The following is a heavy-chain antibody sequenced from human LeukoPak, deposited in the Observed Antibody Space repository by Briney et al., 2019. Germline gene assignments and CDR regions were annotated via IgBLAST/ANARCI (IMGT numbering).Heavy chain of an antibody. Sequence: GGSLRLSCAASGFTFSGYWMHWVRQAPGKGLVWVSRVNSDGSSTSYADSVKGRFTISRDNAKNTLYLQMNSLRAEDTAVYYCARDGWEPYFDYWGQGTLVTVSS. J-gene: IGHJ4*02. D-gene: IGHD1-26*01. CDR1: GFTFSGYW. CDR2: VNSDGSST. CDR3: ARDGWEPYFDY. V-gene: IGHV3-74*01.